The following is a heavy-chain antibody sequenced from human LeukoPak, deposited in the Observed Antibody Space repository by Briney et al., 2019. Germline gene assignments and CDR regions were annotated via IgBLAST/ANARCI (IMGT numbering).Heavy chain of an antibody. V-gene: IGHV1-46*01. CDR3: ARDVRGCSGGSCYYYYYYMDV. D-gene: IGHD2-15*01. J-gene: IGHJ6*03. Sequence: ASVKVSCKASGYTFTSYYMHWVRQAPGQGLEWMGIINPSGGSTSYAQKFQGRVTMTRDTSTSTVYMELSSLRSEDTAVYYCARDVRGCSGGSCYYYYYYMDVWGKGTTVTVSS. CDR2: INPSGGST. CDR1: GYTFTSYY.